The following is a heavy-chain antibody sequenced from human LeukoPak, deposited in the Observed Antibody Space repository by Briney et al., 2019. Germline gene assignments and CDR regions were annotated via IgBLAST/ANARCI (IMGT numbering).Heavy chain of an antibody. CDR3: AKDTGSGWFKGMGFDY. V-gene: IGHV3-9*03. D-gene: IGHD6-19*01. Sequence: GGSLRLSCAASGFTFDDYAMHWVRQAPGKGLEWVSGISWNSGSIGYADPVKGRSTISRDNAKNSLYLQMNSLRAEDMALYYCAKDTGSGWFKGMGFDYWGQGTLVTVSS. CDR1: GFTFDDYA. CDR2: ISWNSGSI. J-gene: IGHJ4*02.